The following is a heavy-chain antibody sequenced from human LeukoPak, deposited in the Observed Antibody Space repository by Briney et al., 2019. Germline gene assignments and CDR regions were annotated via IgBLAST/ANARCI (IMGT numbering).Heavy chain of an antibody. Sequence: ASVKVSCKASGYTFTSYDINWVRQATGQGLEWMGWMNPNSGNTGYAQKFQGRVTMTRNTSISTAYMEPSSLRSEDTAVYYCARGITGTTFYYYYYYMDVWGKGTTVTVSS. CDR1: GYTFTSYD. J-gene: IGHJ6*03. D-gene: IGHD1-7*01. CDR3: ARGITGTTFYYYYYYMDV. CDR2: MNPNSGNT. V-gene: IGHV1-8*01.